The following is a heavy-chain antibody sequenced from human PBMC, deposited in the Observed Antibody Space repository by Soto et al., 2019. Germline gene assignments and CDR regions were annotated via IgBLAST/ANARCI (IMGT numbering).Heavy chain of an antibody. V-gene: IGHV4-59*08. CDR1: GGSISSYY. J-gene: IGHJ4*02. Sequence: PSETLSLTYTVSGGSISSYYWSWIRQTPGKGLEWIGYIYYSGSTNYNPSLKSRVTISVDASKNQFSLKLSSVTATDTAVYYCARHSPPVQWLQKEWLFDYWGQGTLVTVSS. CDR2: IYYSGST. D-gene: IGHD3-3*01. CDR3: ARHSPPVQWLQKEWLFDY.